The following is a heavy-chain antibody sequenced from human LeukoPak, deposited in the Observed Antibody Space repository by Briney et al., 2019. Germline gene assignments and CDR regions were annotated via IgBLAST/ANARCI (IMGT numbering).Heavy chain of an antibody. Sequence: ASVKVSCKTSGYTFTDYYIHWAQQAPGQGLEWMGWINPESGGTSYAQHFQGRVTMTRDTSISTAYMDLSRLKSDDTAVYFCARDRSRGYSYGLESLYWGQGTLVTVSS. D-gene: IGHD5-18*01. V-gene: IGHV1-2*02. CDR2: INPESGGT. CDR3: ARDRSRGYSYGLESLY. J-gene: IGHJ4*02. CDR1: GYTFTDYY.